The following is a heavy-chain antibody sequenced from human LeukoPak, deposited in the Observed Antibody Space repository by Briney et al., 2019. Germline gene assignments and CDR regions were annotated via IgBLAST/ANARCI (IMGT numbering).Heavy chain of an antibody. Sequence: PSETLSLTCTVSGGSIGSYYWSWIRQPPANGLEWLGYIYYSGSTNYSPSLKSRVTMSVDTSKNQFSLKLSPVTAADTAVYYCARCRLESGSYYYFDYWGQGTLVTVSS. CDR3: ARCRLESGSYYYFDY. J-gene: IGHJ4*02. D-gene: IGHD1-26*01. CDR1: GGSIGSYY. CDR2: IYYSGST. V-gene: IGHV4-59*01.